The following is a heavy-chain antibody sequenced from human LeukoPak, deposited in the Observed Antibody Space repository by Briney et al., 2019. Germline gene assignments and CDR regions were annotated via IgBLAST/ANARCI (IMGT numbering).Heavy chain of an antibody. CDR3: SRRLTTDNMDV. V-gene: IGHV5-51*01. D-gene: IGHD4-11*01. Sequence: GESLKISCKGSGYSFPTYWIGWVRQMPGKGLEWMGIIYPGDSDTRYSPSFQGQVTISADKSISTAYLQWSSVKASDTAMYYCSRRLTTDNMDVWGKGTSVTVSS. CDR2: IYPGDSDT. J-gene: IGHJ6*03. CDR1: GYSFPTYW.